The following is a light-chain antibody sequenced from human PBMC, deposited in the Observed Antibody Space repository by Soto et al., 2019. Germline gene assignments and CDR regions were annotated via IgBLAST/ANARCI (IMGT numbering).Light chain of an antibody. V-gene: IGLV3-21*02. CDR3: QVWHSSSDHPRVL. Sequence: SYELTQPPSVSVAPGQTARITCGGNNIGSKGVHWYQQKPGQAPVLVVHDDSDRPSGIPERFSGSNSGNTATLTISRVEVGDEADYYCQVWHSSSDHPRVLFGGGTQLTVL. CDR1: NIGSKG. J-gene: IGLJ2*01. CDR2: DDS.